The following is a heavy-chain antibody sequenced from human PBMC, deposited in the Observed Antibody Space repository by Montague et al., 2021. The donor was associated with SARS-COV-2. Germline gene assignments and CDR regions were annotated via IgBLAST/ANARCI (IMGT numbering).Heavy chain of an antibody. CDR3: ASPEGYCSDGSSYYVY. CDR1: GGSISSYY. D-gene: IGHD2-15*01. V-gene: IGHV4-59*01. Sequence: SETLSLTCTVSGGSISSYYWSWIRQPPGKGLEWIGYIYYSGSTNYNPSLKSRVTISIDTSKNQFSLNLNSVTAADVAVYYCASPEGYCSDGSSYYVYWGQGTLVTVSS. CDR2: IYYSGST. J-gene: IGHJ4*01.